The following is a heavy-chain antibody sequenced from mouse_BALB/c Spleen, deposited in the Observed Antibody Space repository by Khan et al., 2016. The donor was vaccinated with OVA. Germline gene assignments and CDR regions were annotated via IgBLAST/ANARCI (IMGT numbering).Heavy chain of an antibody. V-gene: IGHV2-6-4*01. CDR2: IWGGGGT. Sequence: QVQLKESGPGLVAPSQSLSITCTVSGFSLSRYNIHWVRQPPGKGLEWLGMIWGGGGTDYTSTLKSRLSISKDNSKSQVFLKMNSLQTDDTAICYCAEAYYRYDGYYAVDYWGQGTTVTVSS. CDR3: AEAYYRYDGYYAVDY. CDR1: GFSLSRYN. J-gene: IGHJ4*01. D-gene: IGHD2-14*01.